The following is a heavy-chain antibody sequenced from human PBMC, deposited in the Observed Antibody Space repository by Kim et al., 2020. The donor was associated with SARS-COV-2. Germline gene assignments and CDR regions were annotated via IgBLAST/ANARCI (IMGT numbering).Heavy chain of an antibody. Sequence: ANDAPNFQGRGTITADKSTRTAYMELSSLRSEDTAVYYCASGYGSRQIDYWGQGTLVTVSS. D-gene: IGHD3-10*01. J-gene: IGHJ4*02. V-gene: IGHV1-69*02. CDR3: ASGYGSRQIDY. CDR2: A.